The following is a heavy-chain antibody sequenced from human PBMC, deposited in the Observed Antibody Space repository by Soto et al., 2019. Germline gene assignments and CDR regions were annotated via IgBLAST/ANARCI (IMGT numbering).Heavy chain of an antibody. D-gene: IGHD5-18*01. Sequence: QVQPVQSGAEVKKPGSSVKVSCKSSGSTFSTYTILWVRQAPGQGLELMGRIIPILNITNFAQKFQGRVTISADKSTSTAYMELSGLRSEDTAVYYCATVKGTALVTDYWGQGTLVTVSS. CDR2: IIPILNIT. CDR3: ATVKGTALVTDY. V-gene: IGHV1-69*02. J-gene: IGHJ4*02. CDR1: GSTFSTYT.